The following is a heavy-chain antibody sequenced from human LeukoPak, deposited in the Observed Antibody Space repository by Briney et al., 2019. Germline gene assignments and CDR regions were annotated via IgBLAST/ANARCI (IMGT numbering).Heavy chain of an antibody. CDR2: INADNGNA. Sequence: ASVKVSCKASGYTFTTYAIHWVRQAPGQRLQWMGWINADNGNAKYSQKFQGRVTMTEDTSTDAAYMELGSLSSEDTAVYYCVTLGILGYCTGGSCPLDAFDIWGQGTLVTVSS. D-gene: IGHD2-15*01. CDR3: VTLGILGYCTGGSCPLDAFDI. J-gene: IGHJ3*02. CDR1: GYTFTTYA. V-gene: IGHV1-3*01.